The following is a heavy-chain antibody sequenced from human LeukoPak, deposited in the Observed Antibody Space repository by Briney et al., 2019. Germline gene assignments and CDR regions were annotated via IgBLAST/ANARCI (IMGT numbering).Heavy chain of an antibody. CDR2: INHSGST. CDR1: GGSFSGYY. CDR3: SRVRRGYTYGCNCFDI. J-gene: IGHJ3*02. V-gene: IGHV4-34*01. D-gene: IGHD5-18*01. Sequence: SETLSLTCAVYGGSFSGYYWSWIRQPPGKGLEWIGEINHSGSTNYNPSLTSRVTISVDTSNNQFALKQSSVTGADTAVYYCSRVRRGYTYGCNCFDIWGQGTMATVSS.